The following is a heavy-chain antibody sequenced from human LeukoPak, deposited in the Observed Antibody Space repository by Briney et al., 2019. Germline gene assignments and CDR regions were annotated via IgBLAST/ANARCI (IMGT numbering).Heavy chain of an antibody. CDR2: INHSGST. V-gene: IGHV4-34*01. Sequence: SETLSLTCAVYGGSFSGYYWSWIRQPPVKGLEWIGEINHSGSTNYNPSLKSRVTISVDTSKNQFSLKLSSVTAADTAVYYCARDRVYFDYWGQGTLVTVSS. CDR3: ARDRVYFDY. J-gene: IGHJ4*02. CDR1: GGSFSGYY. D-gene: IGHD6-6*01.